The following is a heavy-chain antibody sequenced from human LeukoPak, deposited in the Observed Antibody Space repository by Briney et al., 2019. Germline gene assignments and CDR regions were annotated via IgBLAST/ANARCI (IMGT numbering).Heavy chain of an antibody. J-gene: IGHJ4*02. V-gene: IGHV1-69*13. Sequence: SVKVSCKPSGGTFSSYAISWVRQAPGQGLEWMGGIIPIFGTANYAQKFQGRVTITADESTSTAYMELSSLRSEDTAVYYCARWGSSGYPYYFDDWGQGTLVTVSS. CDR2: IIPIFGTA. D-gene: IGHD3-22*01. CDR1: GGTFSSYA. CDR3: ARWGSSGYPYYFDD.